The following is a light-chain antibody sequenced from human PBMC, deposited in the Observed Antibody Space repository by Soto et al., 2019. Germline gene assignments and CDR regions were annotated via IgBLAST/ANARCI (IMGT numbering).Light chain of an antibody. CDR3: QKYDSAPFT. V-gene: IGKV1-27*01. CDR2: AAS. Sequence: DFQMTQSPSSLSASVGDRVTITCRASLGISDYLAWYQQRPGKVPSLLIHAASTLQSGVPSRFRGRGSGTDFTLTITSLQPEDVATYYCQKYDSAPFTFGPGTKVDLK. CDR1: LGISDY. J-gene: IGKJ3*01.